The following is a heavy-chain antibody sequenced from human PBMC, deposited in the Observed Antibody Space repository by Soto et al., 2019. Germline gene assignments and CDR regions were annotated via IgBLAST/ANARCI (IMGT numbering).Heavy chain of an antibody. CDR3: ARGPGLIDAFDI. CDR2: ISSSSSYI. Sequence: GGSLRLSCAASGFTFSSYSMNWVRQAPGKGLEWVSSISSSSSYIYYADSVKGRFTISRDNAKNSLYLQMNSLRAEDTAVYYCARGPGLIDAFDIWGQGTMVTVSS. V-gene: IGHV3-21*01. CDR1: GFTFSSYS. D-gene: IGHD3-22*01. J-gene: IGHJ3*02.